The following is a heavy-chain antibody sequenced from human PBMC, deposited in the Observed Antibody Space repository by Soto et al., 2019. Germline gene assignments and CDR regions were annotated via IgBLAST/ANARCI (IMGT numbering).Heavy chain of an antibody. J-gene: IGHJ4*02. Sequence: QVQLVQSGAEVKKPGSSVKVSCQASGSTFSRYTISWVRQAPGQGLEWMGRIIPILGIANYEQKFQDRVTSTADKSTSTAYMELSSLRSEDTAVYYCAREEEWDDISRVVDYWGQGTLGTVSS. D-gene: IGHD3-9*01. CDR1: GSTFSRYT. CDR3: AREEEWDDISRVVDY. CDR2: IIPILGIA. V-gene: IGHV1-69*08.